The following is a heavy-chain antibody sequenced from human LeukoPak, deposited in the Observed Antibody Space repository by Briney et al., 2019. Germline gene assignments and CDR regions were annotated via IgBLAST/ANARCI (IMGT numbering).Heavy chain of an antibody. J-gene: IGHJ4*02. Sequence: SETLSLTCTVSGGSITSSYWSWVRQPPGEGLEWIGYFYYSRSTNYNPSLKSRVSISVDTSKNQFSLKLSSVTAADTAVYYCARVGYYDSSGYYSGLFDYWGQGTLVTVSS. CDR1: GGSITSSY. CDR3: ARVGYYDSSGYYSGLFDY. D-gene: IGHD3-22*01. CDR2: FYYSRST. V-gene: IGHV4-59*01.